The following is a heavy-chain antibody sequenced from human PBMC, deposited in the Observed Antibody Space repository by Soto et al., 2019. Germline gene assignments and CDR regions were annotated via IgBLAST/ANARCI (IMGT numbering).Heavy chain of an antibody. D-gene: IGHD3-16*01. J-gene: IGHJ4*02. CDR2: TSYDGSNN. CDR3: ARWGTTGGLDV. CDR1: GFTFRSYV. Sequence: QVQLVESGGGVVQPGTSLRLSCVGSGFTFRSYVIHWVRQAPGKGLEWVALTSYDGSNNFYGDSVKGRFTISRDNSRNTVERPMDSLRLEDTALYYGARWGTTGGLDVWGQGTLVSVSS. V-gene: IGHV3-33*05.